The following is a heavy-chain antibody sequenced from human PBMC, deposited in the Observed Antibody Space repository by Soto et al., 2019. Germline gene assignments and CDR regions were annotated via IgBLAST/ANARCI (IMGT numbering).Heavy chain of an antibody. CDR2: ISWNSGSI. CDR3: AKGYCSGGSCRGYFQH. CDR1: RFTFDDYA. Sequence: EVQLVESGGGLVQPGRSLRLSCAASRFTFDDYAMHWVRQAPGKGLEWVSGISWNSGSIGYADSVKGRFTISRDNAKNSLYLQMNSLRAEDTALYYCAKGYCSGGSCRGYFQHWGQGTLVTVSS. D-gene: IGHD2-15*01. J-gene: IGHJ1*01. V-gene: IGHV3-9*01.